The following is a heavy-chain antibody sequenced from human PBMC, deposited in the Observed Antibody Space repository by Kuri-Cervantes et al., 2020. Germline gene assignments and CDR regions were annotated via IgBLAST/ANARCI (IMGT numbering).Heavy chain of an antibody. CDR2: INPSSGST. V-gene: IGHV1-46*01. Sequence: ASVKVSCKASGYTFTSYYMHWVRQAPGQGPEWMGKINPSSGSTRYAQKVQGRVTMTRDTSTSTVYMELSSLRFEDTAVYYCARARYSSGWGYFDYWGQGTLVTVSS. CDR3: ARARYSSGWGYFDY. D-gene: IGHD6-19*01. CDR1: GYTFTSYY. J-gene: IGHJ4*02.